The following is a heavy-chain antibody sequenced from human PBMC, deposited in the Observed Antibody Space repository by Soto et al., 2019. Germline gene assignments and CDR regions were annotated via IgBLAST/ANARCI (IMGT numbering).Heavy chain of an antibody. D-gene: IGHD1-7*01. Sequence: QVQLQESGPGLVKPSETLSLTCTVSGGSVSSGSYYWSWIRQPPGKGLEGIGYIYYSGSTNYNPSLKSRVTISVDTSKNQFSLKLSSVTAADTAVYYCARVGDITGTIPYYYYGMDVWGQGTTVTVSS. V-gene: IGHV4-61*01. CDR3: ARVGDITGTIPYYYYGMDV. CDR2: IYYSGST. J-gene: IGHJ6*02. CDR1: GGSVSSGSYY.